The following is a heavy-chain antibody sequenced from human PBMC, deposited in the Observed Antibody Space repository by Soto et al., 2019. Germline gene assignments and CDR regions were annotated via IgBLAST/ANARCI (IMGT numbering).Heavy chain of an antibody. CDR1: GGSFTSNNW. V-gene: IGHV4-4*02. CDR2: IYRTGST. Sequence: SETLSLTCAVSGGSFTSNNWWTWVRQPPGQGLEWIGEIYRTGSTNYNPSLKCRVTISLDKSENQFSRKLISVTVADTAVYYCATAHYYGSGSYLWFDPWGQGTLVTGSS. J-gene: IGHJ5*02. D-gene: IGHD3-10*01. CDR3: ATAHYYGSGSYLWFDP.